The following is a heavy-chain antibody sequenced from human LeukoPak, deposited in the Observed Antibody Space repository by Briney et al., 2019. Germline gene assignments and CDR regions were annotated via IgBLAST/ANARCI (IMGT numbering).Heavy chain of an antibody. CDR2: INSDGSST. D-gene: IGHD3-10*01. CDR3: ARGRSGSYYNVMDV. V-gene: IGHV3-74*01. Sequence: PGGSLRLSCAASGITFSSYWMHWVRQAPGKGLGWVSRINSDGSSTSYADSVKGRFTISRDNAKNTLYLQMNSLRAEDTAVYYCARGRSGSYYNVMDVWGQGTTVTVSS. CDR1: GITFSSYW. J-gene: IGHJ6*02.